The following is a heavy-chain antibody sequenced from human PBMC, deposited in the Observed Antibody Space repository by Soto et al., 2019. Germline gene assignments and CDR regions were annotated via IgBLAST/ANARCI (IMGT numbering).Heavy chain of an antibody. V-gene: IGHV4-39*01. J-gene: IGHJ4*02. D-gene: IGHD3-10*01. CDR3: ARRPMVRGVINYFDY. CDR2: IYYSGST. Sequence: SDTLSLTCTVSGGSISSSSYYWGWIRQPPGKGLEWIGSIYYSGSTYYNPSLKSRVTISVDTSKNQFSLKLSSVTAADTAVYYCARRPMVRGVINYFDYWGQGTLVTVS. CDR1: GGSISSSSYY.